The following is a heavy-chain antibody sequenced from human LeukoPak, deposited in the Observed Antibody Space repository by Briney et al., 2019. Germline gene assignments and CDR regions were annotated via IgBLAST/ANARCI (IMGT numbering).Heavy chain of an antibody. CDR3: ARVEYRSTIIPDAFDI. J-gene: IGHJ3*02. V-gene: IGHV4-39*01. CDR2: IYYSGST. Sequence: SETLSLTCTVSGGSISSSSYYWGWIRQPPGKGLEWIGSIYYSGSTYYNPSLKSRVTISVDTSKNQFSLKLSSVTAADTAVYYCARVEYRSTIIPDAFDIWGKGTMVTVSS. D-gene: IGHD6-6*01. CDR1: GGSISSSSYY.